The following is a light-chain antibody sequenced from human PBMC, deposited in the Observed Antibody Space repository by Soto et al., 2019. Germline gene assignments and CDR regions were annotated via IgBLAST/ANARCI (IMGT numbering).Light chain of an antibody. CDR1: QSISRW. V-gene: IGKV1-5*01. Sequence: DIQMTQSPSTLSASIGDRVTITCRASQSISRWLAWYQQEPGKAPKVLIWDASSLQRGVPSRFSGSGSGTEFTLTISSLQPDDFATYYCQQYNDYSTWTFGQGTKVDIK. J-gene: IGKJ1*01. CDR2: DAS. CDR3: QQYNDYSTWT.